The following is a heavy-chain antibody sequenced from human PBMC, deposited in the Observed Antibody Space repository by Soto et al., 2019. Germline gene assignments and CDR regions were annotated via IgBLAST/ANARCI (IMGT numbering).Heavy chain of an antibody. J-gene: IGHJ6*02. D-gene: IGHD2-8*01. CDR1: GGSISSGGYY. V-gene: IGHV4-31*03. CDR3: ARYIVLMVYPRYYYYGMDV. CDR2: IYYSGST. Sequence: SETLSLTCTVSGGSISSGGYYWSWIRQHPGKGLEWIGYIYYSGSTYYNPSLKSRVTISVDTSKNQFSLKLSSVTAADTAVYYCARYIVLMVYPRYYYYGMDVWGQGTTVPVSS.